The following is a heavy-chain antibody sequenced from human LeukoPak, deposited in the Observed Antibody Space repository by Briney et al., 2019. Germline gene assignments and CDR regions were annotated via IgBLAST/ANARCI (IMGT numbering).Heavy chain of an antibody. CDR1: GGSISSGGYY. Sequence: TASETLSLTCTVSGGSISSGGYYWSWIRQPPGKGLEWIGYIYHSGSTYYNPSLKSRVTISVDRSKNQFSLKLSSVTAADTAVYYCARSRNWFDPWGQGTLVTVSS. J-gene: IGHJ5*02. V-gene: IGHV4-30-2*01. CDR2: IYHSGST. CDR3: ARSRNWFDP.